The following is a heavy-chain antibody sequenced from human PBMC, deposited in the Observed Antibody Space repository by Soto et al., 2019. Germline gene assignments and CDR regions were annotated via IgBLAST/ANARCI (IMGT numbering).Heavy chain of an antibody. CDR3: AKDPGYSSSCYY. CDR1: GFTFSSYA. J-gene: IGHJ4*02. D-gene: IGHD6-13*01. V-gene: IGHV3-23*01. CDR2: VTGSGGST. Sequence: EVQLLESGGGLVQPGGSLRLSCAASGFTFSSYAMSWVRQAPGKGLEWVSAVTGSGGSTYYADSVKGRFTISRDNSKNTLYLEMNSLRAEEPAVDYCAKDPGYSSSCYYWGQGTLVTVSS.